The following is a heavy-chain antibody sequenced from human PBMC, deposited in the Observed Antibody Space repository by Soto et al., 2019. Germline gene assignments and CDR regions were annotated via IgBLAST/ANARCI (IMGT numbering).Heavy chain of an antibody. D-gene: IGHD2-15*01. V-gene: IGHV3-30*18. Sequence: QVYLVESGGGVVQPGRSLRLSCAASGFTFSTYGMHWVRQAPGKGLEWVAVISDDGNYKYYADSVKGRFTVSRDNAKNTLYLEVNSLRAEDTAVYYCSKDLSRAEGDCIAGNCYLFDHWGQGNQGIVYS. CDR1: GFTFSTYG. J-gene: IGHJ4*02. CDR3: SKDLSRAEGDCIAGNCYLFDH. CDR2: ISDDGNYK.